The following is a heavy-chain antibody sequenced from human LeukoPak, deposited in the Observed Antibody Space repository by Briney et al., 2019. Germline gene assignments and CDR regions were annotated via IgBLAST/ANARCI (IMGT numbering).Heavy chain of an antibody. Sequence: GGSLRLSCAASGFTFSSYAMHWVRQAPGKGLEYVSAISSNEGSTYYANSVKGRFTISRDNSKNTLYLQMGSLRAEDMAVYYCARGGHDYYDSSGYHDYWGQGTLVTVSS. CDR2: ISSNEGST. V-gene: IGHV3-64*01. CDR3: ARGGHDYYDSSGYHDY. J-gene: IGHJ4*02. D-gene: IGHD3-22*01. CDR1: GFTFSSYA.